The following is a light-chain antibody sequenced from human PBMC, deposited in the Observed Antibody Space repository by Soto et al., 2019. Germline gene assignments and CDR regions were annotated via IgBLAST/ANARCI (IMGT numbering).Light chain of an antibody. CDR1: RDIGYY. Sequence: DIQMTQSPSALSASVGDRVTITCQASRDIGYYLNWYQQKPGKGPKPLIYDASKLETGVSSRFSGSGSGTDFTFTISSLQPEDVATYYCQQYDNLPLTFGGGTKVEI. J-gene: IGKJ4*01. V-gene: IGKV1-33*01. CDR2: DAS. CDR3: QQYDNLPLT.